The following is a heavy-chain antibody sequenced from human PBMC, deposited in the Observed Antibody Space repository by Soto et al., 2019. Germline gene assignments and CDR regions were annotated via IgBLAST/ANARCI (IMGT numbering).Heavy chain of an antibody. D-gene: IGHD2-2*02. Sequence: GGPLRFSCEVSGLELSNFGYGVYWGRQSTGGGLEGLSFLSFDGTSKVYADSVRGRFTVSRVHSQTTGFLEVNSLRIEDSVIDNCAKDKYTKSDPVVSGMDVWGQGTTVTVSS. V-gene: IGHV3-30*18. CDR1: GLELSNFGYG. CDR2: LSFDGTSK. CDR3: AKDKYTKSDPVVSGMDV. J-gene: IGHJ6*02.